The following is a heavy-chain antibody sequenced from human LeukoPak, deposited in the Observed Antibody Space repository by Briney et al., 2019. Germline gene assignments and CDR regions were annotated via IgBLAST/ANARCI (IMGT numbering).Heavy chain of an antibody. CDR1: GFTFSGSH. D-gene: IGHD5-12*01. Sequence: GGSLRLSCAASGFTFSGSHMHWVRQASGKGLEWVGHIRSKANDYATAYGASVTGRFTISRDDSKNMAYLQMDSLKTEDTAIYYCSRQVDSVHDYWGRGILVTVSS. CDR3: SRQVDSVHDY. V-gene: IGHV3-73*01. CDR2: IRSKANDYAT. J-gene: IGHJ4*02.